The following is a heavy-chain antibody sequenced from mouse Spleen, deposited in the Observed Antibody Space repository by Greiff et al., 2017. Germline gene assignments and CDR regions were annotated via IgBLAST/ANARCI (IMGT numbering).Heavy chain of an antibody. D-gene: IGHD4-1*01. V-gene: IGHV1-26*01. CDR3: ARLDWSWFAY. Sequence: EVQLQQSGPELVKPGASVKISCKASGYTFTDYYMNWVKQSHGKSLEWIGDINPNNGGTSYNQKFKGKATLTVDKSSSTAYMELRSLTSEDSAVYYCARLDWSWFAYWGQGTLVTVSA. CDR2: INPNNGGT. CDR1: GYTFTDYY. J-gene: IGHJ3*01.